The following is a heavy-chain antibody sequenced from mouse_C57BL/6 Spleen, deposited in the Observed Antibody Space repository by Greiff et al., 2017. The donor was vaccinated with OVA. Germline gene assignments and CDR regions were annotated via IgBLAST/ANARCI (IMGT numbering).Heavy chain of an antibody. V-gene: IGHV1-82*01. Sequence: VQLQQSGPEPVKPGASVKISCKASGYAFSSSWMNWVKQRPGKGLEWIGRIYPGDGDTNYNGKFKGKATLTADKSSSTAYMQLSSLTSEDSAVYFCARSYDYDSYYFDYWGQGTTLTVSA. CDR2: IYPGDGDT. CDR3: ARSYDYDSYYFDY. D-gene: IGHD2-4*01. J-gene: IGHJ2*01. CDR1: GYAFSSSW.